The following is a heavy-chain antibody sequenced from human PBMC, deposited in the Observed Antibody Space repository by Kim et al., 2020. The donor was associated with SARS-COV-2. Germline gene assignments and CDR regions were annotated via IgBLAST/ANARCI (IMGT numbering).Heavy chain of an antibody. Sequence: SETLSLTCAVYGESFSGYYWSWIRQPPGKGLEWIGEINHSGSTNYNPSLKSRVTISVDTSKNQFSLKLSSVTAADTAVYYCARDSGQQLGFDYWGQGTLVTVSS. CDR2: INHSGST. J-gene: IGHJ4*02. CDR3: ARDSGQQLGFDY. CDR1: GESFSGYY. D-gene: IGHD6-13*01. V-gene: IGHV4-34*01.